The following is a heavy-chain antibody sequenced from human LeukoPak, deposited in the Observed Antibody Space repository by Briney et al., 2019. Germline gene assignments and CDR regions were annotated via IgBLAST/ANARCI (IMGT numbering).Heavy chain of an antibody. V-gene: IGHV1-18*04. J-gene: IGHJ4*02. D-gene: IGHD6-19*01. CDR3: ARDRDLIGVTTTRLDY. CDR2: ISGYNGDT. Sequence: ASVKVSCKASGYVFNLFGFSWVRQAPGPGLEWMGWISGYNGDTKYAQKIQGRVTLTTDSSASTAYMELRTLRSDDTAIYYCARDRDLIGVTTTRLDYWGQGTLVTVSS. CDR1: GYVFNLFG.